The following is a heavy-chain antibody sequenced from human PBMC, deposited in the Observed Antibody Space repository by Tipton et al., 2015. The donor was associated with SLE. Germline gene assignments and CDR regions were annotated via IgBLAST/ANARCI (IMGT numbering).Heavy chain of an antibody. D-gene: IGHD2-2*01. Sequence: TLSLTCTVSGGSISSSDYWGWIRQSPGKGLEWIGSISYTGSTYYNPSLKSRVTISVDMSKNQFSLKLTSVTAAATSGYYCATSPLTLWGQGTLVTVSS. CDR2: ISYTGST. CDR3: ATSPLTL. CDR1: GGSISSSDY. J-gene: IGHJ4*02. V-gene: IGHV4-39*07.